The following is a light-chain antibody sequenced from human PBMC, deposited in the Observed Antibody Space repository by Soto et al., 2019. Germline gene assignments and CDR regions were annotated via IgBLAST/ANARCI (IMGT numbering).Light chain of an antibody. V-gene: IGKV1-27*01. CDR2: AAY. J-gene: IGKJ4*01. CDR3: QRYYNTPFT. CDR1: QGIKNY. Sequence: DIQVTQYPSSLSASVGDRVTITCRASQGIKNYLAWYQQKPGEIPKLLIYAAYTLESGIPPRFTGSGAGTDYTLTINNLQHEEVATYYCQRYYNTPFTFGGGTKVEIK.